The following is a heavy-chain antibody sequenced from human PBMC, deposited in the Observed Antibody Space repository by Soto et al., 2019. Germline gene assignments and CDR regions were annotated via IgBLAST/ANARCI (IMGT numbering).Heavy chain of an antibody. Sequence: VPLRLSCTSSGFTFSDFSVVWVRPGPQKGLAWVASISRYSDYFYYAESEEGRFNTSRDNATTTLFLHMDDRRAENTAIYFFARASCSSKAGYFPDYFDYWGQGSMATVS. CDR1: GFTFSDFS. D-gene: IGHD2-21*01. J-gene: IGHJ4*02. CDR2: ISRYSDYF. CDR3: ARASCSSKAGYFPDYFDY. V-gene: IGHV3-21*01.